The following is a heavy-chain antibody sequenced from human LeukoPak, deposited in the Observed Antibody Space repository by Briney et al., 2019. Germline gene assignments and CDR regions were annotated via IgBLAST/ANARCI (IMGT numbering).Heavy chain of an antibody. D-gene: IGHD2-2*01. Sequence: ASVKVSCKASGYTFTGYYMHWVRQAPGQGLEWMGRINPNSGGTNYAQKFQGRVTMTRDTSISTAYMELSRLRSDDTAVYYCASTLYCSSTSCYAGWDNWFDPWGQGTLVAVSS. V-gene: IGHV1-2*06. CDR3: ASTLYCSSTSCYAGWDNWFDP. CDR1: GYTFTGYY. CDR2: INPNSGGT. J-gene: IGHJ5*02.